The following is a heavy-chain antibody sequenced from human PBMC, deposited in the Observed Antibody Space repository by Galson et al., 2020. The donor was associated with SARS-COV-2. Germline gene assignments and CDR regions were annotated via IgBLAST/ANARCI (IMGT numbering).Heavy chain of an antibody. Sequence: GGSLRLSCAASGFTLSSHDMHWVRQSKGKGLEWVSAIGIAGDTYYLGSVKGRFTISRENARNSLYLQVTSLRVEDTAVYFCARGSRMLRGLSGALDIWGRGTMVTVSS. D-gene: IGHD3-10*01. J-gene: IGHJ3*02. CDR3: ARGSRMLRGLSGALDI. V-gene: IGHV3-13*01. CDR1: GFTLSSHD. CDR2: IGIAGDT.